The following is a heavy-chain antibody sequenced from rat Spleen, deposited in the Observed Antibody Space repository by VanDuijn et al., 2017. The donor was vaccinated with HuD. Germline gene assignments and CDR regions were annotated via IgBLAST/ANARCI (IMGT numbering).Heavy chain of an antibody. D-gene: IGHD1-11*01. CDR1: GFTFSDYY. CDR2: IIYDGSRT. CDR3: TTDLDYGGYSELDYFDY. J-gene: IGHJ2*01. V-gene: IGHV5-20*01. Sequence: EVQLVESGGGLVQPGRSLKLSCAASGFTFSDYYMAWVRQAPTKGLEWVATIIYDGSRTYYLDSVKGRFTISRDNAKSSLYLQMDSLRSEDTATYYCTTDLDYGGYSELDYFDYWGQGVMVTVSS.